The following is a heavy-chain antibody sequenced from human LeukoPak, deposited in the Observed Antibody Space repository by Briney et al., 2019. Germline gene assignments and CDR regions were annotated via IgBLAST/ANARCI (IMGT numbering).Heavy chain of an antibody. Sequence: PGGSLRLSCAASGFTFTSYNMNWVRQAPGKGLEWVSYISSSSSTIYYADSVKGRFTISRDNAKNSLYLQMNSLRAEDTAVYYCARGSTGYCSSTSCEDYWGQGTLVTVSS. CDR3: ARGSTGYCSSTSCEDY. CDR2: ISSSSSTI. V-gene: IGHV3-48*01. D-gene: IGHD2-2*01. CDR1: GFTFTSYN. J-gene: IGHJ4*02.